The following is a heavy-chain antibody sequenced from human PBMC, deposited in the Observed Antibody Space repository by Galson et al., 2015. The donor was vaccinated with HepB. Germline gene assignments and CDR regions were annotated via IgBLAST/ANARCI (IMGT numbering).Heavy chain of an antibody. CDR3: GRAVTVVSHFDY. CDR1: GFTFSSYA. Sequence: SLRLSCAASGFTFSSYAMHWVRQAPGKGLEWVAIISYDGTQKYYADSVKGRFTISRDNSNLYLQMNSLRAEDTAVYYCGRAVTVVSHFDYWGQGTLVTVSS. J-gene: IGHJ4*02. CDR2: ISYDGTQK. D-gene: IGHD4-23*01. V-gene: IGHV3-30-3*01.